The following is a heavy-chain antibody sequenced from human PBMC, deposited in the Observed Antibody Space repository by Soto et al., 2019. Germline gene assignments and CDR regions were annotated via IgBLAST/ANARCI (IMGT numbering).Heavy chain of an antibody. V-gene: IGHV3-21*01. J-gene: IGHJ4*02. CDR1: GFTFSSYG. Sequence: EVQLVESGGGLVKPGGSLRLSCAASGFTFSSYGMNWVRQAPGKGLEWVSSISSSSSYIYYADSVKGRFTISRDNAKNSLYLQMNSLGAEDTAMYYCARDLTEGGGDCLDYWGQGTLVTVSS. CDR3: ARDLTEGGGDCLDY. D-gene: IGHD2-21*02. CDR2: ISSSSSYI.